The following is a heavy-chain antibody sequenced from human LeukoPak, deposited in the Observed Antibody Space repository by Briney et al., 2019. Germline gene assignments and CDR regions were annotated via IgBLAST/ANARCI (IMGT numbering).Heavy chain of an antibody. CDR3: ARELGINAFDS. J-gene: IGHJ3*02. CDR1: GYTFTGYY. D-gene: IGHD7-27*01. Sequence: ASVKVSCKASGYTFTGYYMHWVRQAPGQGLECMGWINPNNGDTNYAQRFQGRVTLTRDTSISTAYMEVSRLTSDDTAVYFCARELGINAFDSWGQGTMVTVSS. V-gene: IGHV1-2*02. CDR2: INPNNGDT.